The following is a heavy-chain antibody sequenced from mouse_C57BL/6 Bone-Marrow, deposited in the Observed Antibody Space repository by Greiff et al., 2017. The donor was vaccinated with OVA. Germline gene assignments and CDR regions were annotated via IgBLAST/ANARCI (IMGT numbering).Heavy chain of an antibody. Sequence: EVKLVESGGDLVKPGGSLKLSCAASGFTFSSYGMSWVRQTPDKRLEWVATISSGGSYTYYPDSVKGRFTISRDNAKNTLYLQMSSLKSEDTAMYYCARRDYFNFDYWGQGTTLTVSS. V-gene: IGHV5-6*02. CDR2: ISSGGSYT. D-gene: IGHD1-1*01. J-gene: IGHJ2*01. CDR1: GFTFSSYG. CDR3: ARRDYFNFDY.